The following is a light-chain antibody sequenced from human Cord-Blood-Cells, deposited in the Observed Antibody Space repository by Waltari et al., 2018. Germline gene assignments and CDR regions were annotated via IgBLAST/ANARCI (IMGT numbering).Light chain of an antibody. Sequence: DIQMTQSRSSLSASVGHRVTMTCRASQSISSYLNWYQQKPGKAPKLLIYAASILQSGVPSRFSGSGSGTDFTLTISSLQPEDFATYYCQQSYSTPPTFGQGTMVEIK. CDR3: QQSYSTPPT. J-gene: IGKJ1*01. CDR2: AAS. V-gene: IGKV1-39*01. CDR1: QSISSY.